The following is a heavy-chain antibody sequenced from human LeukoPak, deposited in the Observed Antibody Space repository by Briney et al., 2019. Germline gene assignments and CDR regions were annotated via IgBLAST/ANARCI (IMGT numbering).Heavy chain of an antibody. CDR2: ISGSGGST. D-gene: IGHD6-13*01. CDR3: AKDGAAAGNFDY. J-gene: IGHJ4*02. Sequence: GGSLRLSCAASGFTFTSYAMSWVRQALGKGLERGSGISGSGGSTYYADSVKGRFTISRDNSKNTVYLQMNSLRAEDTAVYYCAKDGAAAGNFDYWGQGTLVTVSS. V-gene: IGHV3-23*01. CDR1: GFTFTSYA.